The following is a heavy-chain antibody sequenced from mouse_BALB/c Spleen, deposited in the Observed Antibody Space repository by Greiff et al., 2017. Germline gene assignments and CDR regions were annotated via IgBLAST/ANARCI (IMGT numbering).Heavy chain of an antibody. Sequence: EVKLVESGGGLVQPGGSRKLSCAASGFTFSSFGMHWVRQAPEKGLEWVAYISSGSSTIYYADTVKGRFTISRDNPKNTLFLQMTSLRSEDTAMYYCALLGGFDYWGEGATLTVSS. CDR1: GFTFSSFG. D-gene: IGHD1-1*01. CDR3: ALLGGFDY. V-gene: IGHV5-17*02. CDR2: ISSGSSTI. J-gene: IGHJ2*01.